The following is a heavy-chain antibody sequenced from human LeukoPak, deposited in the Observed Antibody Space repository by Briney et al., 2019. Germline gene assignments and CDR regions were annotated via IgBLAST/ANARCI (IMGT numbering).Heavy chain of an antibody. CDR2: IKQDGSEK. V-gene: IGHV3-7*01. CDR1: GFTFRSYW. J-gene: IGHJ3*01. CDR3: ARSTDYSYDSTINDDGFDV. Sequence: GGSLRLSCAASGFTFRSYWMTWVRQAPGKGLEWVANIKQDGSEKYYVDSVKGRFIISRDNARNSLYLQMNSLRADDTALYYCARSTDYSYDSTINDDGFDVWGQGTMVTVSS. D-gene: IGHD3-22*01.